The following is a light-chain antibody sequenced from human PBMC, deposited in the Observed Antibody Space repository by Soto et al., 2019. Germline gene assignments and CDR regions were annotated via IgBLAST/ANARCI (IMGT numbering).Light chain of an antibody. CDR1: QSISSY. J-gene: IGKJ3*01. Sequence: DIQMTQSPSSLSASVGDRVTITCRASQSISSYLNWYQQKPGQAPKLLIYDASSLQSGVPSRFSGSGSGTDFTLTISSLQPEDFATYYCQQSYSTLIAFGTGTKVDIK. V-gene: IGKV1-39*01. CDR3: QQSYSTLIA. CDR2: DAS.